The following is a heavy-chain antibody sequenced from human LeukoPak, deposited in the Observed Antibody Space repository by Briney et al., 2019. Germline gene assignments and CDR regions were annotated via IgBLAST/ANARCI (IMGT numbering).Heavy chain of an antibody. CDR3: VKDVSSTYYYFDY. J-gene: IGHJ4*02. CDR1: GFIFSRYA. CDR2: ISTNGGVT. D-gene: IGHD6-13*01. V-gene: IGHV3-64D*09. Sequence: GGSLRLSCSASGFIFSRYAMHWVRQAPGKGLEYVSAISTNGGVTYYADSVKGRFTISRDNSKNTLYLEMSSLRVEDTAVYYCVKDVSSTYYYFDYWGQGTLVTVSS.